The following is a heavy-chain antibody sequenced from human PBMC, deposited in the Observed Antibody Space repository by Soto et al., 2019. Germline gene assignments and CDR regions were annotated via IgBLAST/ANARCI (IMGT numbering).Heavy chain of an antibody. J-gene: IGHJ4*02. CDR3: AKGSYRYLALDY. V-gene: IGHV3-23*01. CDR1: GFTFSSYA. D-gene: IGHD3-16*02. Sequence: GSLRLSCAASGFTFSSYAMSWVRQAPGKGLEWVSAISGSGGSTYYADSVKGRFTISRDNSKNTLYLQMNSLRAEDTAVYYCAKGSYRYLALDYWGQGTLVTVSS. CDR2: ISGSGGST.